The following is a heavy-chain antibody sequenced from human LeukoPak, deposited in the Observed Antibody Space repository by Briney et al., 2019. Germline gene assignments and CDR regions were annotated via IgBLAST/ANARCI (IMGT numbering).Heavy chain of an antibody. CDR2: INHSGST. Sequence: SETLSLTCAVYGGSFSGYCWSWIRQPPGKGLEWIGEINHSGSTNYNPSLKSRVTISVDTSKNQFSLKLSSVTAADTAVYYCAREGSSSDNEYNWFDPWGQGTLVTVSS. D-gene: IGHD6-6*01. J-gene: IGHJ5*02. CDR1: GGSFSGYC. CDR3: AREGSSSDNEYNWFDP. V-gene: IGHV4-34*01.